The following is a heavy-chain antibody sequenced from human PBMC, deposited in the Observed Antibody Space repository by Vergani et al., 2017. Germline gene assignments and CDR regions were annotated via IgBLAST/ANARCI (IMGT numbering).Heavy chain of an antibody. V-gene: IGHV4-59*11. J-gene: IGHJ4*02. D-gene: IGHD3-9*01. CDR3: ARALADYDILTGYYTYFDY. CDR2: IYYSGST. Sequence: QVQLQESGPGLVKPSETLSLTCTVSGGSISSHYWRWIRQPPGKGLEWIGYIYYSGSTNYNPSLKSRVTISVDTSKNQFSLKLSSVTAADTSVYYCARALADYDILTGYYTYFDYWGQGTLVTVSS. CDR1: GGSISSHY.